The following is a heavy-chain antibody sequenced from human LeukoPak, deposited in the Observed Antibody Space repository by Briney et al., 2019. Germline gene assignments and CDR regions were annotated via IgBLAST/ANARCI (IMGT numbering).Heavy chain of an antibody. J-gene: IGHJ3*02. CDR3: AKSGYSSGWFRAFDI. CDR1: GFIFNYYD. D-gene: IGHD6-19*01. V-gene: IGHV3-23*01. Sequence: PGGSLRLSCAPSGFIFNYYDMSWVRQAPGKGLKWVSGISGSDGSTYYADSVKGRFSISRDNSKKTLFLQMNSLRAEDTAVYYCAKSGYSSGWFRAFDIWGQGTLVTVSS. CDR2: ISGSDGST.